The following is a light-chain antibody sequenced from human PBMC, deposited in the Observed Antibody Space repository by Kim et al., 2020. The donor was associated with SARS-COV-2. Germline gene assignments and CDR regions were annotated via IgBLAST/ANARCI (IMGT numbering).Light chain of an antibody. CDR1: QSVSSSY. J-gene: IGKJ2*01. Sequence: SPGERAPLSCRASQSVSSSYLAWYQQKPGQAPRLLIYGASSRATGIPDRFSGSGSGTDFTLTISRLEPEDFAVYYCQQYGSSPPYTFGHGTKLEI. CDR2: GAS. V-gene: IGKV3-20*01. CDR3: QQYGSSPPYT.